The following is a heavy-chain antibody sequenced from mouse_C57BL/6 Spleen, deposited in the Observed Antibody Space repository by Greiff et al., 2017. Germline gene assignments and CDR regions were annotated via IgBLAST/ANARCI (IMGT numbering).Heavy chain of an antibody. CDR2: IYPSDSYT. CDR1: GYTFTSYW. J-gene: IGHJ4*01. V-gene: IGHV1-69*01. Sequence: VQLQQPGAELVMPGASVKLSCKASGYTFTSYWMHWVKQRPGQGLEWIGEIYPSDSYTNYNQKFKGKSTLTVDKSSSKAYMQLSSLTSEDSAVYYCARRLSASSGYAMDYWGQGTSVTVAS. CDR3: ARRLSASSGYAMDY. D-gene: IGHD1-1*02.